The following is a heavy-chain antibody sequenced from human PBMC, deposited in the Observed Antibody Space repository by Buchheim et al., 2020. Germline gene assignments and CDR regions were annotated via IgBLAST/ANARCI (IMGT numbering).Heavy chain of an antibody. CDR2: ISYDGSNK. Sequence: QVQLVESGGGVVQPGRSLRLSCAASGFTFSGYAMHWARQAPGKGLEWVAVISYDGSNKNYADSVKGRFTISRDNSKNTLYLQMNSLRAEDTAVYYCARGGHDDYYHYGMDVWGQGTT. CDR3: ARGGHDDYYHYGMDV. J-gene: IGHJ6*02. CDR1: GFTFSGYA. V-gene: IGHV3-30-3*01.